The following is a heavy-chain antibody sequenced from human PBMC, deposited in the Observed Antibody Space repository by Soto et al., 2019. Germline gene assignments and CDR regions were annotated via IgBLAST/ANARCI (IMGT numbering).Heavy chain of an antibody. Sequence: DVQLVESGGGWVQPGGSLRLSCVASGFTFSVYSMNWVRQAPGKGLDWVSYITGSSDRILFADSVKGRFTVSRDNAKNSLYLQMNSLRDEDTGVYYCTTSNGHLNHWGQGTLVSVSS. CDR3: TTSNGHLNH. J-gene: IGHJ4*02. CDR1: GFTFSVYS. D-gene: IGHD3-22*01. V-gene: IGHV3-48*02. CDR2: ITGSSDRI.